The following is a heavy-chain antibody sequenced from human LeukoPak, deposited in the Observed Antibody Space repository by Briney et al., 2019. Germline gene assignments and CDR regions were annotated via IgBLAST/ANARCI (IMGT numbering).Heavy chain of an antibody. D-gene: IGHD4-17*01. V-gene: IGHV1-2*02. CDR1: GYTFTGYY. Sequence: GASVKVSCKASGYTFTGYYMHWVRQAPGQGLEWMGWINPNSGGTNYAQKFQGRVTMTTDTSTSTAYMELRSLRSDDTAVYYCAGDLSIYYGDYGPGDAFDIWGQGTMVTVSS. J-gene: IGHJ3*02. CDR2: INPNSGGT. CDR3: AGDLSIYYGDYGPGDAFDI.